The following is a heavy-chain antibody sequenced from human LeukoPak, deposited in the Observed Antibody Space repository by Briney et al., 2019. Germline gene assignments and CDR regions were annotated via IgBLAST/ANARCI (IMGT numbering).Heavy chain of an antibody. Sequence: PSETLSLTCTVSGGSISSSSYYWGWIRQPPGKGLEWIGSINCSGTTYYNSSLKSRVTMSVDTPKNQFSLKLNSVTAADTAVYYCARGSVGGSVGDYYFDYWGQGTLVTVSS. V-gene: IGHV4-39*07. CDR2: INCSGTT. D-gene: IGHD1-26*01. CDR1: GGSISSSSYY. CDR3: ARGSVGGSVGDYYFDY. J-gene: IGHJ4*02.